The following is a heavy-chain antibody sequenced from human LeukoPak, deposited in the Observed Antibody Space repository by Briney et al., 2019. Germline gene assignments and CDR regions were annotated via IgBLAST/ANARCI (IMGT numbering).Heavy chain of an antibody. V-gene: IGHV3-21*01. J-gene: IGHJ5*02. CDR3: ARATYYDFWSGYSWVNWFDP. Sequence: GGSLRLSCAASGFTFSSYSMNWVRQAPGRGLEWVSSISSSSSYIYYADLVKGRFTISRDNAKNSLYLQMNSLRAEDTAVYYCARATYYDFWSGYSWVNWFDPWGQGTLVTVSS. D-gene: IGHD3-3*01. CDR2: ISSSSSYI. CDR1: GFTFSSYS.